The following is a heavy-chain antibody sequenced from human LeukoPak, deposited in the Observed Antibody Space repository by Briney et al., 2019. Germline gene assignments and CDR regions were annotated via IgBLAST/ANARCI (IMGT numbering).Heavy chain of an antibody. CDR1: GYTFISYG. D-gene: IGHD5-18*01. V-gene: IGHV1-18*01. CDR2: ISAYNGNT. CDR3: AARGYSYGYNWFDP. Sequence: ASVKVSCKASGYTFISYGISWVRQAPGQGLEWMGWISAYNGNTNYAQKLQGRVTMTTDTSTSTAYMELRSLRSDDTAVYYCAARGYSYGYNWFDPWGQGTLVTVSS. J-gene: IGHJ5*02.